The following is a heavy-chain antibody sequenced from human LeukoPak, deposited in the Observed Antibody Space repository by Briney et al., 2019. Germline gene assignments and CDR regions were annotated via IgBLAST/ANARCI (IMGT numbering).Heavy chain of an antibody. J-gene: IGHJ4*02. CDR3: ARVYVYIWGSYRYYYFDY. CDR1: GFTFSRYW. CDR2: ISSDGSTT. Sequence: GGSLRLSCAASGFTFSRYWMHWVRQAPGKGLVWVSRISSDGSTTTYAASVKGRFTISRDNAKNTLYLQMNSLRAEDTAVYYCARVYVYIWGSYRYYYFDYWGQGTLVTVSS. D-gene: IGHD3-16*02. V-gene: IGHV3-74*01.